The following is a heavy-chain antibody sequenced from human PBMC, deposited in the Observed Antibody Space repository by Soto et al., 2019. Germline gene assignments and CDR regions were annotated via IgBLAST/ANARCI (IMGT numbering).Heavy chain of an antibody. Sequence: SLKVSCKASGGTFRSYALGWVRQVNGQGLEWMGGIIPIFGTANYAQKFQGRVTITADESTSTAYMELSSLRSEDTAVYYCAKRTTVMPYYYYGMDVWGQGTTVTVSS. V-gene: IGHV1-69*13. J-gene: IGHJ6*02. CDR2: IIPIFGTA. D-gene: IGHD4-17*01. CDR1: GGTFRSYA. CDR3: AKRTTVMPYYYYGMDV.